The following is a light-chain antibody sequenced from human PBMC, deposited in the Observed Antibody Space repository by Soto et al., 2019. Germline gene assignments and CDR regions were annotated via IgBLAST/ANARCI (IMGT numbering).Light chain of an antibody. CDR1: SSDVGRYNY. Sequence: QSALTQPASVSGSPGQSVTISCTGTSSDVGRYNYVSWYQQHPGRAPELMIYEVSDRPSGVSNRFSGSKSGNTASLTISGLQAEDEAEYYCSSYTTSDTWVFGRGPKLTVL. CDR3: SSYTTSDTWV. J-gene: IGLJ3*02. CDR2: EVS. V-gene: IGLV2-14*01.